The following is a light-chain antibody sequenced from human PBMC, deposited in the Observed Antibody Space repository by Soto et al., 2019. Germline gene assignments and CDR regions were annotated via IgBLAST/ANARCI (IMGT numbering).Light chain of an antibody. CDR3: QQRSSGYS. J-gene: IGKJ2*03. Sequence: EIVLTQSPATLSLSPGETATLSCRASQSVSTYLAWYQQRPGQPPRLLIYDTSNRPTGIPDRFSGSGSGTDFTLTISSLEPEDFAVYYCQQRSSGYSFGQGTKLEIK. CDR1: QSVSTY. V-gene: IGKV3-11*01. CDR2: DTS.